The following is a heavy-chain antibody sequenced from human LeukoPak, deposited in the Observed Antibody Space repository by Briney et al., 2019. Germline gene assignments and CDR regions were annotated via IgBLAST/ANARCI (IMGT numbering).Heavy chain of an antibody. Sequence: KPGGSLRLSCVASGFTFSSYSMNWVRQAPGKGLEWVSSISSSSSYIYYADSVKGRFTISRDNAKNSLYLQMNSLRAEDTAVYYRARDGRRCSGGSCPFDYWGQGTLVTVSS. J-gene: IGHJ4*02. CDR3: ARDGRRCSGGSCPFDY. CDR2: ISSSSSYI. CDR1: GFTFSSYS. V-gene: IGHV3-21*01. D-gene: IGHD2-15*01.